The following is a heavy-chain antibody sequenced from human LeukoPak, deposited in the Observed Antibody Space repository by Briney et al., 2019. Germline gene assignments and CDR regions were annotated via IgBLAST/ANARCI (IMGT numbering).Heavy chain of an antibody. D-gene: IGHD2-15*01. J-gene: IGHJ4*02. CDR3: AKARYCSGGSCYRGFDN. CDR2: ISWNSGSI. V-gene: IGHV3-9*01. Sequence: PGGSLRLSCAASGFTLDDYAMRWVRQVPGKGLEWVSGISWNSGSIGYVDSVKGRFTISRDNAKSSLYLQMNSLRAEDTALYYCAKARYCSGGSCYRGFDNWGQGTRVTVSS. CDR1: GFTLDDYA.